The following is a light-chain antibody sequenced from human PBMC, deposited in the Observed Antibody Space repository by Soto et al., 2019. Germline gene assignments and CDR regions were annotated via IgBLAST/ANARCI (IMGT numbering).Light chain of an antibody. V-gene: IGKV1-5*01. J-gene: IGKJ1*01. CDR3: QQYSSYRT. CDR1: QSISRW. CDR2: DAS. Sequence: DIQMTQSPSTLSASVGDRVTITCRASQSISRWLAWYRQKPGKAPKLLIYDASSLETRVPSRFSGSGSGTEFTLTISSLQPDDFATYYCQQYSSYRTFGQGTKVEIK.